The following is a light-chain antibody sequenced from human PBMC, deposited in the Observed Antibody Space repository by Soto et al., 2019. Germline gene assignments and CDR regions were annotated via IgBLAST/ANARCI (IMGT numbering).Light chain of an antibody. CDR2: QVS. J-gene: IGLJ3*02. Sequence: QSALTQPASVSGSPGQSITISCTGTSCDVGGYTYVSWYQQHPGKAPRLMIYQVSNRPSGVSNRFSGSKSGNTASLTISGLQTEDEADYYCSSYTNSNTRVFGGGTQLTVL. CDR3: SSYTNSNTRV. V-gene: IGLV2-14*01. CDR1: SCDVGGYTY.